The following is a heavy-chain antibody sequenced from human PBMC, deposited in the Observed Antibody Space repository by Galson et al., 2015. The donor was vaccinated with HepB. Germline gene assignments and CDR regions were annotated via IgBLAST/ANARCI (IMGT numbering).Heavy chain of an antibody. V-gene: IGHV1-58*01. CDR3: AAEEGYYDSSGVVFDY. Sequence: SVKVSCKASGFTFTSSAVQWVRQARGQRLEWIGWIVVGSGNTNYAQKFQERVTITRDMSTSTAYMELSSLRSEDTAVYYCAAEEGYYDSSGVVFDYWGQGTLVTVSS. J-gene: IGHJ4*02. CDR1: GFTFTSSA. D-gene: IGHD3-22*01. CDR2: IVVGSGNT.